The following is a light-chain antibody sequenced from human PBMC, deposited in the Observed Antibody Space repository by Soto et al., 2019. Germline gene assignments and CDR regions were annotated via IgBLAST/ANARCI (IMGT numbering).Light chain of an antibody. V-gene: IGLV3-25*02. CDR3: QSADTSGTYRV. J-gene: IGLJ3*02. CDR1: ALPKQY. Sequence: SYELTQPPSLSLSPGQTAMITCSGDALPKQYAYWFQQKPGQAPVLVIYTDNKRPSGIPDRFSGSSSGTTVTLTISGVQADDEADYYCQSADTSGTYRVFGGGTKLTVL. CDR2: TDN.